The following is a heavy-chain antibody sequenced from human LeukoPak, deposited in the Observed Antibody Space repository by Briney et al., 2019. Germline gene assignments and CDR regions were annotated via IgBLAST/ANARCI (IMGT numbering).Heavy chain of an antibody. Sequence: PSETLSLTCTVSGTSINNFYWTWIRQPAGKGLEWIGRIEASGSTKYNPSLKSRVSMSVDTSKKQFSLSLSSVTAADTAVYYCARGHSGSYYAYWGQGTLVTASS. D-gene: IGHD1-26*01. CDR3: ARGHSGSYYAY. CDR2: IEASGST. CDR1: GTSINNFY. J-gene: IGHJ4*02. V-gene: IGHV4-4*07.